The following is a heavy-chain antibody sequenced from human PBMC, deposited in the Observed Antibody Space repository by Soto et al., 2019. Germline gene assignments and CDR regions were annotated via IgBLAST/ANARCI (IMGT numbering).Heavy chain of an antibody. V-gene: IGHV4-39*01. CDR1: GDSINSDKYY. CDR2: IYFRGNT. D-gene: IGHD3-3*01. CDR3: ARHIAGYYDFWSGYRRNWFDP. Sequence: SETLSLTCSVSGDSINSDKYYWGWIRQPPGKGLEWIGSIYFRGNTYYNPSLQTRVTISLDKSKSQFSLKLNSVTAMYYCARHIAGYYDFWSGYRRNWFDPWGQGTLVTVSS. J-gene: IGHJ5*02.